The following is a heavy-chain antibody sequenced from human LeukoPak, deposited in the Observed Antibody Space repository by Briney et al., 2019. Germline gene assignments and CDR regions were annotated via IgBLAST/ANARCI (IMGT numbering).Heavy chain of an antibody. J-gene: IGHJ4*02. CDR3: ASYTGYSSGWYGQD. D-gene: IGHD6-19*01. CDR1: GGSISSGDYY. V-gene: IGHV4-30-4*08. Sequence: PSQTLSLTCTVSGGSISSGDYYWSWIRQPPEKGLEWIGYIYYSGSTYYNPSLKSRVTISVDTSKNQFSLKLSSVTAADTAVYYCASYTGYSSGWYGQDWGQGTLVTVSS. CDR2: IYYSGST.